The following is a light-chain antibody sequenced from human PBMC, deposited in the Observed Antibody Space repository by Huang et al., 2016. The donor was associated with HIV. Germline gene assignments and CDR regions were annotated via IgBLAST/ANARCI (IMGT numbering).Light chain of an antibody. Sequence: EIGLKNSPANPLLSPGERTPPPCRDSQSVTHYLAWYQQKPCQAPRLLIDDASNRATGIPARFSGSGSGTDVTLTISSLEPEDFAVYYCQQRSKWPLTFGGGTKVEIK. CDR2: DAS. J-gene: IGKJ4*01. CDR3: QQRSKWPLT. CDR1: QSVTHY. V-gene: IGKV3-11*01.